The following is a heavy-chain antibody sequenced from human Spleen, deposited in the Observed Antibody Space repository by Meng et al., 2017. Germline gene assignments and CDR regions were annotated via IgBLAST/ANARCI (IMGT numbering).Heavy chain of an antibody. Sequence: ASVKVSCKASGYTFTDHYLHWVRQAPGQGLEWMGRINPNSGATDYAQKFQGRVTMTRDTSISTAYMAMSGLSSDDTAVFYCARLARILGPTTGDVWGQGTLVTVSS. CDR2: INPNSGAT. J-gene: IGHJ4*02. V-gene: IGHV1-2*06. CDR3: ARLARILGPTTGDV. CDR1: GYTFTDHY. D-gene: IGHD1-26*01.